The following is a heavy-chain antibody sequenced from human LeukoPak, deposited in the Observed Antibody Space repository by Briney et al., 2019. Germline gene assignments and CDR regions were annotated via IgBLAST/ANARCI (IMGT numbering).Heavy chain of an antibody. CDR3: AREAGTGERWYFDL. J-gene: IGHJ2*01. V-gene: IGHV3-21*01. CDR1: GFTFSSYS. CDR2: IDTSTTYM. D-gene: IGHD7-27*01. Sequence: PGGSLRLSCAASGFTFSSYSMNWVHQAPGKGLEWVSSIDTSTTYMTYADSVKGRFTISRDNARNSLYLQMNSLRAEDTAVYYCAREAGTGERWYFDLWGRGTLVTVSS.